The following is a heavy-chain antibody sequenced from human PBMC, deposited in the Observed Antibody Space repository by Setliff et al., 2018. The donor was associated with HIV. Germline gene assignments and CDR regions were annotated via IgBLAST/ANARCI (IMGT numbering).Heavy chain of an antibody. CDR2: IYTSGST. D-gene: IGHD3-3*01. CDR1: GGSISSYY. J-gene: IGHJ4*02. CDR3: ARHANYDFWSGYWGYYFDY. Sequence: SETLSLTCTVSGGSISSYYWSWIRQPPGKGLEWIGYIYTSGSTNYNPSLKSRVTISLDTSKNQFSLKLSSLTAADTAVYYCARHANYDFWSGYWGYYFDYWGQGTLVTVSS. V-gene: IGHV4-4*09.